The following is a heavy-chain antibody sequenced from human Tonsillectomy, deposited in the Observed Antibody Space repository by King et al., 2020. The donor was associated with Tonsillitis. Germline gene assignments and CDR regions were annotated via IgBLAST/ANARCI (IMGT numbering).Heavy chain of an antibody. CDR2: ISGSGGDT. CDR3: AKGPEHDFYYYMDV. J-gene: IGHJ6*03. V-gene: IGHV3-23*04. D-gene: IGHD1-14*01. Sequence: LQLVESGGGLVQPGESLRLSCAASGFTFSSYAMSWVRQAPGKGLEWVSIISGSGGDTYYADFVKGRFTISRDNSNNILYLQMSSLRAVDTAVYYCAKGPEHDFYYYMDVWGKGTTVTVSS. CDR1: GFTFSSYA.